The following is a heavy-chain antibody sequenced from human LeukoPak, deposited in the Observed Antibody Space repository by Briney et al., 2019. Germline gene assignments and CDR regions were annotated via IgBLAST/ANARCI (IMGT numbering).Heavy chain of an antibody. CDR3: ARVDYYDSYYYYYYMDV. Sequence: GGSLRLSCAASGFTFSSYWMSWVRQAPGKGLEWVANIKQDGSEKYYVDSVKGRFTISRDNAKNSLYLQMNSLRAEDTAVYYCARVDYYDSYYYYYYMDVWGKGTTVTVSS. J-gene: IGHJ6*03. CDR2: IKQDGSEK. V-gene: IGHV3-7*01. CDR1: GFTFSSYW. D-gene: IGHD3-22*01.